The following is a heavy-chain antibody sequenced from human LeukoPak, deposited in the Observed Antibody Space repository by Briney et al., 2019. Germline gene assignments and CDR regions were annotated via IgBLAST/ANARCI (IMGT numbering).Heavy chain of an antibody. V-gene: IGHV3-30*03. CDR1: GFTFSSYG. CDR3: ARDKNLWFGELSDPFYYYGMDV. CDR2: ISYDGSNK. J-gene: IGHJ6*04. D-gene: IGHD3-10*01. Sequence: GRSLRLSCAASGFTFSSYGMHWVRQAPGKGLEWVAVISYDGSNKYYADSVKGRFTISRDNSKNTLYLQMNSLRAEDTAVYYCARDKNLWFGELSDPFYYYGMDVWGKGTTVTVSS.